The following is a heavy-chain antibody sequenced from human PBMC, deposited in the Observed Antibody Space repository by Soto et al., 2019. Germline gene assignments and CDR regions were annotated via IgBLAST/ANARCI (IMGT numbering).Heavy chain of an antibody. J-gene: IGHJ4*02. CDR2: IYPGDSDT. Sequence: GESLKISCKGSGYSFTSYWIGWVRQMPGKGLEWMGIIYPGDSDTRYSPSFQGQVTISADKSISTAYLQWSSLKASDTAMYYCARHPPKRRDGYNFDYWGQGTLVTVSS. D-gene: IGHD5-12*01. CDR3: ARHPPKRRDGYNFDY. CDR1: GYSFTSYW. V-gene: IGHV5-51*01.